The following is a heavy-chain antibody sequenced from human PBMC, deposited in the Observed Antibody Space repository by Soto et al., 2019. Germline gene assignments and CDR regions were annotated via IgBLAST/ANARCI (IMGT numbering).Heavy chain of an antibody. CDR1: GGAISSGGYY. CDR2: IYYSGST. J-gene: IGHJ4*02. V-gene: IGHV4-31*03. Sequence: PSETLSLTCTVSGGAISSGGYYWSWIRQHPGKGLEWIGYIYYSGSTYYNPSLKSRVTISVDTSKNQFSLKLSSVTAADTAVYYCASSGLRPYYFDYWGQGTLVTVSS. CDR3: ASSGLRPYYFDY. D-gene: IGHD6-19*01.